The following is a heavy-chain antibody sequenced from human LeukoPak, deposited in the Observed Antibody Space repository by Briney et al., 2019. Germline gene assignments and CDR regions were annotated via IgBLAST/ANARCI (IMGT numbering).Heavy chain of an antibody. D-gene: IGHD3-10*01. Sequence: ASVKVSCRTSGYXFTGYFMHWVRQAPGQGLEWMGWINPNSADTKYAQRFQGRVTMTRDTSINTAYMELRRLTSDDTAVYYCARVPSMIRGVVNYGMDVWGQGTTVTVSS. V-gene: IGHV1-2*02. CDR1: GYXFTGYF. J-gene: IGHJ6*02. CDR2: INPNSADT. CDR3: ARVPSMIRGVVNYGMDV.